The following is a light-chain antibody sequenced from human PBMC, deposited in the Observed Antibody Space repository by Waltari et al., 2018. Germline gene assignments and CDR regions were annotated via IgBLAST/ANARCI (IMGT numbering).Light chain of an antibody. CDR2: YDD. V-gene: IGLV1-36*01. CDR1: SSNIGKNA. J-gene: IGLJ3*02. Sequence: QSVLTQPPSVSEVPGQRVTISCSGSSSNIGKNAVNWYQQFPGKSPKLVIYYDDLKPSGVSDRFSAAKSGTSASLDISGLRSEDEADYYCGTLDDSLSGWVFGGGTKVTVL. CDR3: GTLDDSLSGWV.